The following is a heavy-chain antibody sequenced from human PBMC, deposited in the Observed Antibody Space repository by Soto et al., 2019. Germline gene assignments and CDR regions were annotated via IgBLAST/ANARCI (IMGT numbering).Heavy chain of an antibody. D-gene: IGHD6-19*01. V-gene: IGHV1-3*01. CDR3: ARDRAEAVIFDY. J-gene: IGHJ4*02. Sequence: QVQLVQSGAEVKKPGASVKVSCEASGYTFTSYAMHWVRQAPGQRLEWMGWINAGHGNTKYSQKFQGRVTITRDTSASTAYMELSSLRSEDTAVYYCARDRAEAVIFDYWGQGTLVTVSS. CDR1: GYTFTSYA. CDR2: INAGHGNT.